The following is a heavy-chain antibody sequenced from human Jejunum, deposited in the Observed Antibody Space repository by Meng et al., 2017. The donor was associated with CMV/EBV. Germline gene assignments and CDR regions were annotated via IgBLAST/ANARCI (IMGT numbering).Heavy chain of an antibody. CDR3: AQRADSSGYFDY. D-gene: IGHD3-22*01. J-gene: IGHJ4*02. CDR2: IYSSGTT. Sequence: SLSGGSISSGGYYWTWIRQHPGKGLEWIGYIYSSGTTYYNPSLKSRVTISVDRSKNQFSLKMTSVTAADTAVYHCAQRADSSGYFDYWGQGTLVTVSS. V-gene: IGHV4-31*03. CDR1: GGSISSGGYY.